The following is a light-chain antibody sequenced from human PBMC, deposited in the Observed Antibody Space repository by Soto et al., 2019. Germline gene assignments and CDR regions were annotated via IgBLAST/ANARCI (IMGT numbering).Light chain of an antibody. CDR3: NSYAGSNNVI. Sequence: QSALTQPPSASGSPGQSVTISCTGTSSDVGGYDYVSWYQQHPGKAPKLIIYEVSKRPSGVPDRFSGSKSGNTASLTVSGLQAEDEADYYCNSYAGSNNVIFGGGTKLHRP. V-gene: IGLV2-8*01. CDR2: EVS. J-gene: IGLJ2*01. CDR1: SSDVGGYDY.